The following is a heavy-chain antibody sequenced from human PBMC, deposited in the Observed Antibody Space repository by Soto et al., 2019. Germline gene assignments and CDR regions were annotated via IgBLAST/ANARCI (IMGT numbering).Heavy chain of an antibody. CDR3: ARGSGSFVYGMDV. Sequence: QVQLVQSGAEVKKPGASVKVSCTASGYTLTDYFMHWVRQAPGKGLEWMGTINPRGGSTRIAQNFQGRVTMISDTSTSTVYMELSGLRADDTAVFYCARGSGSFVYGMDVWGQGTTVTVSS. J-gene: IGHJ6*02. CDR1: GYTLTDYF. D-gene: IGHD3-10*01. V-gene: IGHV1-46*01. CDR2: INPRGGST.